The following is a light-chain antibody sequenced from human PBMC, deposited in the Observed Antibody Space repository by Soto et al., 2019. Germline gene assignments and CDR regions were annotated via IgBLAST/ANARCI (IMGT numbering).Light chain of an antibody. CDR1: QSVRSSY. CDR2: GAS. V-gene: IGKV3-20*01. J-gene: IGKJ4*01. CDR3: QQFGSSPLT. Sequence: PGERATLSCRASQSVRSSYLAWYQQKPGQAPRLLIYGASSRATGIPDRFSGSGSGTDLTLTINRLEPEDFAVYYCQQFGSSPLTFGGGTKVDIK.